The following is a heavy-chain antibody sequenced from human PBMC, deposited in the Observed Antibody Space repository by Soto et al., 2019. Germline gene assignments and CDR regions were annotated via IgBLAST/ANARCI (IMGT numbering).Heavy chain of an antibody. CDR3: AVWLGGAMYDNSSKYDS. Sequence: QVQLVESGGGVVQPGRSLRLTCAASGFTFSSNGMHWVRQAPGKGLEWVALVAYDGSKTYYGDSVRGRLTISKDNSENTLYLQMNSVRAEHTAGYYFAVWLGGAMYDNSSKYDSCGQGTLVTVSS. J-gene: IGHJ5*01. D-gene: IGHD3-22*01. CDR1: GFTFSSNG. CDR2: VAYDGSKT. V-gene: IGHV3-30*03.